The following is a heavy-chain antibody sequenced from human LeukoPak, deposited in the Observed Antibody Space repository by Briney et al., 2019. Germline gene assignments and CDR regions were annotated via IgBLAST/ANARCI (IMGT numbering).Heavy chain of an antibody. J-gene: IGHJ4*02. CDR1: SYTFTRYG. Sequence: ASVKVSCKASSYTFTRYGISWVRQAPGQGLEWMGWINPNSGGTNYAQKFQGRVTMTRDTSISTAYMELSRLRSDDTAVYYCARDERYDSSGYPFDYWGQGTLVTVSS. D-gene: IGHD3-22*01. CDR2: INPNSGGT. CDR3: ARDERYDSSGYPFDY. V-gene: IGHV1-2*02.